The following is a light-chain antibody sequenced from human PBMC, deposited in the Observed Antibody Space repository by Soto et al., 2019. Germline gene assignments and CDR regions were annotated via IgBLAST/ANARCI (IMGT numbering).Light chain of an antibody. CDR1: QSVSSSY. J-gene: IGKJ2*01. Sequence: EIVLTQSPGTLSLSPGERATLSCRASQSVSSSYLAWYQQKPGQAPRLLIYGASSKATGIPDRFSGSGSGTDFTLTISRLEPEDFAVYYWQQYCSCPKTFGRATKLEIK. CDR3: QQYCSCPKT. CDR2: GAS. V-gene: IGKV3-20*01.